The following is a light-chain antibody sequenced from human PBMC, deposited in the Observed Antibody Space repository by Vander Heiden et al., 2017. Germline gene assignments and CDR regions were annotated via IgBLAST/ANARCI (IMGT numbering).Light chain of an antibody. CDR2: KAS. V-gene: IGKV1-5*03. CDR1: QSISSW. Sequence: DIQMTQSPSTLSASVGDRVTITCRASQSISSWLAWYQQKPGKAPKLLIYKASSLESGVPSRFSGSGSGTEFTLTISSLQPDDFATYYCQQYNNYSFGHGTKVDIK. J-gene: IGKJ3*01. CDR3: QQYNNYS.